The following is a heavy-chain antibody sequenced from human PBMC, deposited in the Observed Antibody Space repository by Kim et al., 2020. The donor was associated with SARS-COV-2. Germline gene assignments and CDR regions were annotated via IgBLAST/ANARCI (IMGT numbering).Heavy chain of an antibody. Sequence: VNGRITNSRDNAKNRLNVQMNSLKTEDTAVYYCAREADCGSTSCDGGDYWGQGTLVTVSS. J-gene: IGHJ4*02. V-gene: IGHV3-30*13. CDR3: AREADCGSTSCDGGDY. D-gene: IGHD2-2*01.